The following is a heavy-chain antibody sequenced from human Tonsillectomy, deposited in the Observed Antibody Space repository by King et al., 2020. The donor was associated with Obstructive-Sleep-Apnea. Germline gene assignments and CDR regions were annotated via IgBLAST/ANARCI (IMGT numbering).Heavy chain of an antibody. J-gene: IGHJ4*02. V-gene: IGHV5-51*01. CDR3: ARGGEYYFDY. Sequence: VQLVQSGAEVKKPGEALKISCKGSGYRFLTYWIGWVRQMPGKGLEWMGSIYPGDSDTRYNPAFQGQVTISAAESNTTAYLQWGSLKASDTAMYYCARGGEYYFDYWGQGTLVTVSS. CDR1: GYRFLTYW. D-gene: IGHD2-15*01. CDR2: IYPGDSDT.